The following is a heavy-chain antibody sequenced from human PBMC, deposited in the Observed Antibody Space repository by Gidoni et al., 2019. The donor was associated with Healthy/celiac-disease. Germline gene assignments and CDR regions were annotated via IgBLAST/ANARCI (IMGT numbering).Heavy chain of an antibody. V-gene: IGHV1-2*04. CDR2: INPNSGGT. CDR1: GYPFTGYY. Sequence: QVQLVQSGATVKKPGASVKVSCKASGYPFTGYYMHWVRQAPGQGLEWMGWINPNSGGTNYAQKFQGWVTMTRDTSISTAYMELSRLRSDDTAVYYCARTGSSSWEPLDYWGQGTLVTVSS. D-gene: IGHD6-13*01. CDR3: ARTGSSSWEPLDY. J-gene: IGHJ4*02.